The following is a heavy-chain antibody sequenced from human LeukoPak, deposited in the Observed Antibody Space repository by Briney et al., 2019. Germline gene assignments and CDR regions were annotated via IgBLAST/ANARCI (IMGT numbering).Heavy chain of an antibody. J-gene: IGHJ4*02. CDR3: ALRDLVSGVYDY. CDR2: ITRYEDGP. V-gene: IGHV3-64D*06. D-gene: IGHD3-10*01. Sequence: GGSLSLSCSPSGLPHWRYAMHWLRPAPGKGLECAAVITRYEDGPYYADSVKGSLTISSDNSRNTLYLQMSGLRPHGTVVYYWALRDLVSGVYDYWGQGTLVTVSS. CDR1: GLPHWRYA.